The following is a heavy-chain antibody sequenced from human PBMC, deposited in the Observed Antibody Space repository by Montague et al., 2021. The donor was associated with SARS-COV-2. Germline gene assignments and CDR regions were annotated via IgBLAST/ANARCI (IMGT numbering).Heavy chain of an antibody. CDR2: TYYRSKWYN. D-gene: IGHD2-2*01. CDR1: GDSVSSNIAT. J-gene: IGHJ4*02. CDR3: ARIPVGSKYYFDF. Sequence: CAISGDSVSSNIATWNWIRQSPSRGLEWLGRTYYRSKWYNDYAESVKSRITIDPDTSKHQFSLHLNSATPEDTAVYYCARIPVGSKYYFDFWGQGTLVTVFS. V-gene: IGHV6-1*01.